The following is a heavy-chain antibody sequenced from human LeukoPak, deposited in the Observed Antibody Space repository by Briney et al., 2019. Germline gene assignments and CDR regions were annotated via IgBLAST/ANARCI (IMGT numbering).Heavy chain of an antibody. Sequence: SETLSLTCTVSGGSISSYYWSWIRQPQGKGLEWIGYIHYSGSTHYNPSLKSRVTISVDTSKNQVSLKLRSVTAADTAVYYCARTTEGYAGGPGYSYYYYMDVWGKGTTVTISS. CDR3: ARTTEGYAGGPGYSYYYYMDV. D-gene: IGHD5-12*01. V-gene: IGHV4-59*01. CDR2: IHYSGST. CDR1: GGSISSYY. J-gene: IGHJ6*03.